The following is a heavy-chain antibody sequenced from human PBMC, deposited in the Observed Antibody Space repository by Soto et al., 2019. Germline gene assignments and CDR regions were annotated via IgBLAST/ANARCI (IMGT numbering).Heavy chain of an antibody. CDR1: GYTFTSYG. CDR3: ARDKAAGGDIVATIFDY. Sequence: ASVKVSCKASGYTFTSYGISWVRQAPGQGLEWMGWISAYNGNTNYAQKLQGRVTMTTDTTTSTAYMELRSMRSDDTDVYYCARDKAAGGDIVATIFDYWGQGTLVTVSS. CDR2: ISAYNGNT. V-gene: IGHV1-18*01. J-gene: IGHJ4*02. D-gene: IGHD5-12*01.